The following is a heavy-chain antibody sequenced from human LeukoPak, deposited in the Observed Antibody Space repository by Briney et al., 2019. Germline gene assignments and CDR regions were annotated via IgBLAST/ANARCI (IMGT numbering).Heavy chain of an antibody. D-gene: IGHD3-22*01. CDR1: GYTFTKYA. J-gene: IGHJ3*02. Sequence: GASVKVSCKASGYTFTKYAMNWVRQAPGQGLEWMGWINTNTRNPTYAQGFTGRVVFSLDTSFSTAYLQIGSLKAEDTAVYYCARGGFESRWACDIWGQGTLVTVSS. CDR3: ARGGFESRWACDI. CDR2: INTNTRNP. V-gene: IGHV7-4-1*01.